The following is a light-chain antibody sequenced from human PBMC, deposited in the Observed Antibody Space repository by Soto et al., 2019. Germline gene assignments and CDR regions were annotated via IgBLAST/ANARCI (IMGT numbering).Light chain of an antibody. J-gene: IGLJ1*01. Sequence: CALTQPASVSGAAGQAITISCTGTSSNIGGYNYVSWYQQHPGKAPKLMIYDVGSRPSGVSNRFSGSKSANTASLTISGLQAEDEADYYCSSYTSSSTEVFGTGTKVTVL. V-gene: IGLV2-14*03. CDR1: SSNIGGYNY. CDR3: SSYTSSSTEV. CDR2: DVG.